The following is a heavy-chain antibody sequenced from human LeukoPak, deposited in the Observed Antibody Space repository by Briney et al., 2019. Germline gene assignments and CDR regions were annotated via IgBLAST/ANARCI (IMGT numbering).Heavy chain of an antibody. CDR1: GYTFTSYG. CDR3: ARERVWFGELLGRWFDP. V-gene: IGHV1-18*01. CDR2: ISAYNGNT. J-gene: IGHJ5*02. D-gene: IGHD3-10*01. Sequence: ASVNVSCKASGYTFTSYGISWVRQAPGQGLEWMGWISAYNGNTNYAQKLRGRVTMTTDTSTSTAYMELRSLRSDDTAVYYCARERVWFGELLGRWFDPWGQGTLVTVSS.